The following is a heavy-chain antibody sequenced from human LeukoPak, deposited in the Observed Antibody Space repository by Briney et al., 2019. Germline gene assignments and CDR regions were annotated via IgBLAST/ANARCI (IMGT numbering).Heavy chain of an antibody. CDR3: SRDGGYYYYGMDV. V-gene: IGHV3-49*04. D-gene: IGHD3-16*01. J-gene: IGHJ6*01. CDR2: IKSKAFGGAT. CDR1: GFAFGDYS. Sequence: GRSLRLSCTASGFAFGDYSMSWVRQAPGKGLEWVGFIKSKAFGGATEYAASVKGRFTISRGDSKSIAYLQMNSLKTEDTAVYYCSRDGGYYYYGMDVWGQGTTVTVSS.